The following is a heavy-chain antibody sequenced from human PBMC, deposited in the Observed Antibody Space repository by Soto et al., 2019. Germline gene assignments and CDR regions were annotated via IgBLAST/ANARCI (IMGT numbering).Heavy chain of an antibody. J-gene: IGHJ5*02. D-gene: IGHD3-3*01. CDR2: IWYDGSNK. Sequence: GGSLRLSCAASGFTFSSYGMHWVRQAPGKGLEWVAVIWYDGSNKYYADSVKGRFTISRDNSKNTLYLQMNSLRAEDTAVYYRARDGRPNFGVVILPLYNWFDPWGQGTLVTVSS. CDR1: GFTFSSYG. CDR3: ARDGRPNFGVVILPLYNWFDP. V-gene: IGHV3-33*01.